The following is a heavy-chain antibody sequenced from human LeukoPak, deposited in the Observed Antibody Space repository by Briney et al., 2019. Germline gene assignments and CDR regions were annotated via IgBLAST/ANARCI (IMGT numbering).Heavy chain of an antibody. CDR2: MNPNSGNT. J-gene: IGHJ4*02. CDR1: GYTFTSYD. V-gene: IGHV1-8*01. Sequence: ASVKVSCKASGYTFTSYDINWVRQATGQGLEWMGWMNPNSGNTGYAQKFQGRVTLTRNTSINTAYMELSSLRSEDTAVYYCARDYDSSGYYYNWGQGTLVTVSS. D-gene: IGHD3-22*01. CDR3: ARDYDSSGYYYN.